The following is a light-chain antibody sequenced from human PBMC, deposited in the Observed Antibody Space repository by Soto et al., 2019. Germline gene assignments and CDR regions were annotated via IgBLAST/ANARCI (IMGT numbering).Light chain of an antibody. CDR3: CSYAGSYTGV. CDR2: GVS. Sequence: QSALTQPRSVSGSPGQSVTISCSGTSSDVGGYNYVSWYQQHPGKAPKLMIYGVSKRPSGVADRFSGSKSGNTASLTISGLHDEDEADYYCCSYAGSYTGVFGGGTQLTVL. J-gene: IGLJ3*02. CDR1: SSDVGGYNY. V-gene: IGLV2-11*01.